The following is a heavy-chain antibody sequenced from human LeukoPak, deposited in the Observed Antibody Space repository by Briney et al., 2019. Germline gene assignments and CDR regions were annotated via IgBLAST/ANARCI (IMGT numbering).Heavy chain of an antibody. J-gene: IGHJ6*03. CDR1: GGSFSGYY. V-gene: IGHV4-34*01. CDR3: ARRNGYSSLSPTYYYYYYYMDV. D-gene: IGHD6-6*01. Sequence: SETLSLTCAVYGGSFSGYYWSWIRQPPGKGLEWIGEINHSGSTSYNPSLKSRVTISVDTSKNQFSLKLSSVTAADTAVYYCARRNGYSSLSPTYYYYYYYMDVWGKGTTVTVSS. CDR2: INHSGST.